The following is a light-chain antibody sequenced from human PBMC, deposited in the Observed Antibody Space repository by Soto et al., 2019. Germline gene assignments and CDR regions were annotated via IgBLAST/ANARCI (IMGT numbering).Light chain of an antibody. CDR1: SSNIGAGYP. J-gene: IGLJ2*01. CDR2: G. V-gene: IGLV1-40*01. Sequence: QSVLTQPPSVSGAPGQRVTISCTGSSSNIGAGYPVHWYQQLPGTAPKLLVAGNRPSGVPDRFSVSKSGASASLAITGLQAEDEADYYCQTWGTGIQVFGGGTKLTVL. CDR3: QTWGTGIQV.